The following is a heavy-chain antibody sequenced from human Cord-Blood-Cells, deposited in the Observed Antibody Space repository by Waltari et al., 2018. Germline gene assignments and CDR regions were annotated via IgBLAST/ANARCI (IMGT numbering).Heavy chain of an antibody. V-gene: IGHV1-2*02. Sequence: QEQLVQSGAEVKKPGASVKVSCKASGYTFTGSYMHWVRQARGKGIEWRGWLNPNLCGTNNAQKFQGRVTMTRDTSIITTYMELSRLRSDDTAVYYCAREMNWGFGTTDAFDIWGQGTMVTVSS. J-gene: IGHJ3*02. CDR3: AREMNWGFGTTDAFDI. CDR2: LNPNLCGT. CDR1: GYTFTGSY. D-gene: IGHD7-27*01.